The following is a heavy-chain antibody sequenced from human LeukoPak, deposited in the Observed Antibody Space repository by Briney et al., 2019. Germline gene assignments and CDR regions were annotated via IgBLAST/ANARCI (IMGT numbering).Heavy chain of an antibody. Sequence: PGGSLRLSCAASGFTFSSYSMNWVRQAPGKGLEWVSYISSSSSTIYYAVSVKGRFTISRDNAKNSLYLQMNSLRAEDTAVYYCARERSILFDYWGQGTLVTVSS. CDR3: ARERSILFDY. CDR2: ISSSSSTI. D-gene: IGHD6-6*01. J-gene: IGHJ4*02. CDR1: GFTFSSYS. V-gene: IGHV3-48*04.